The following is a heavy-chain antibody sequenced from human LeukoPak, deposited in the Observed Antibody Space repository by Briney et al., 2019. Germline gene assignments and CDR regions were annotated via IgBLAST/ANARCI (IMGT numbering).Heavy chain of an antibody. CDR2: ISGSGRTI. Sequence: GGSLRLSCAASGFTFSSYEMIWVRQAPGKGLECVSYISGSGRTIYYADSVKGRFTTSRDNAKNSLYLQMYSLRAGDTAAYYCASPQTSGYAFGYWGQGTLVTVSS. CDR1: GFTFSSYE. CDR3: ASPQTSGYAFGY. J-gene: IGHJ4*02. V-gene: IGHV3-48*03. D-gene: IGHD5-12*01.